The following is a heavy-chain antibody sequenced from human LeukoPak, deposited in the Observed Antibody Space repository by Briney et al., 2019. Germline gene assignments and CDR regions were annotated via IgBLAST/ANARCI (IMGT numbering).Heavy chain of an antibody. Sequence: GGSLRLSCAASGFTFSSYSMNWDRQAPGKGLEWVSYISSSSSTIYYADSVKGRFTISRDNAKNSLYLQMSSLRAEDTAVYYCAREDSWFDYWGQGTLVTVSS. CDR2: ISSSSSTI. J-gene: IGHJ4*02. V-gene: IGHV3-48*01. CDR1: GFTFSSYS. D-gene: IGHD2-15*01. CDR3: AREDSWFDY.